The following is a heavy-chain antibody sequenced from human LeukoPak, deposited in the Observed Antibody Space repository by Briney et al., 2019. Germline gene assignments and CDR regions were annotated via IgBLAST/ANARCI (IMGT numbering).Heavy chain of an antibody. CDR2: IIPILGIA. CDR3: ARGRSHAVALAF. CDR1: GRTFSSYA. Sequence: SVKVSCNASGRTFSSYAISWVRQAPGQGLEWMGRIIPILGIANYAQKFQGRVTITADKSTSTAYMELSSLRSEDTAVYYCARGRSHAVALAFWGQGTLVTVSS. J-gene: IGHJ4*02. D-gene: IGHD4-23*01. V-gene: IGHV1-69*04.